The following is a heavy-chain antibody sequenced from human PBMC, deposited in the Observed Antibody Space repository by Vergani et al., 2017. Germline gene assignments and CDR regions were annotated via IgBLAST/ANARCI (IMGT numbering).Heavy chain of an antibody. Sequence: VQLVESGGGVVQPGGSLRLSCIASGFTFRIYGMHWVRQAPGKGLEWVGRIRTKTDGGTTDYAAPVKGRFTISRDDSKNTLYLQMSSLKTEDTAVYYCATVWGGNWGQGTLVTVSS. CDR1: GFTFRIYG. V-gene: IGHV3-15*01. CDR2: IRTKTDGGTT. J-gene: IGHJ4*02. D-gene: IGHD3-16*01. CDR3: ATVWGGN.